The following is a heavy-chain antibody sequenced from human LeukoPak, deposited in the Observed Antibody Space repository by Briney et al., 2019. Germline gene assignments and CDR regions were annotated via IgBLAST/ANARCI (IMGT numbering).Heavy chain of an antibody. CDR2: ISAYNGNT. CDR1: GYTFTSYG. Sequence: ASVKVSCKASGYTFTSYGISWVRQAPGRGLEWMGWISAYNGNTNYAQKLQGRVTMTTDTSTSTAYMELRSLRSDDTAVYYCARDGQNYYDSSGYYPHWGQGTLVTVSS. D-gene: IGHD3-22*01. CDR3: ARDGQNYYDSSGYYPH. V-gene: IGHV1-18*01. J-gene: IGHJ4*02.